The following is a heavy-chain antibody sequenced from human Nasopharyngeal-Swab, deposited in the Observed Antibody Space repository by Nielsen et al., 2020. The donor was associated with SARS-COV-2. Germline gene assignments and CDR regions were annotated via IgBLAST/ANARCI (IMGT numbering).Heavy chain of an antibody. Sequence: SVKVSCKASGGTFSSYAISWVRQAPGQGLEWMGGIIPIFGTANYAQKFQGRVTITADKSTSTAYMELSSLRSEDTAAYYCARCMGSGGYYYYHYYMDVWGKGTTVTVSS. CDR1: GGTFSSYA. J-gene: IGHJ6*03. CDR2: IIPIFGTA. CDR3: ARCMGSGGYYYYHYYMDV. V-gene: IGHV1-69*06. D-gene: IGHD3-16*01.